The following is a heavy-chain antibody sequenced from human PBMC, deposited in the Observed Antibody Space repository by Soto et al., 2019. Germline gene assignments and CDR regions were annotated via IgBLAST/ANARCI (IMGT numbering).Heavy chain of an antibody. J-gene: IGHJ6*02. D-gene: IGHD6-6*01. CDR3: ARSTSSTLNYYYGMDV. V-gene: IGHV3-30*03. CDR1: GFIFGSFG. Sequence: GGSLRVSCAASGFIFGSFGMHWVRQAPGKGLEWVAVMSYDGSTKLYTDYLKGRFTIARDTSTNILYLQMNSLTIEDTAVFYCARSTSSTLNYYYGMDVWGQGTTVTVSS. CDR2: MSYDGSTK.